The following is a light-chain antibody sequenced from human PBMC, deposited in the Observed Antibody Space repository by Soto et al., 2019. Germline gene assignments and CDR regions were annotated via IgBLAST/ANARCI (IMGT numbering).Light chain of an antibody. CDR1: SSDVGGYNY. V-gene: IGLV2-14*01. CDR3: SSYTISSAYV. J-gene: IGLJ1*01. CDR2: EVS. Sequence: QSALTQPASVSGSPGQSITISCTGTSSDVGGYNYVSWYQQHPGKAPKLMIFEVSHRPSGVSNRFSGSKSGNTASLTISGLQAEDEADYYCSSYTISSAYVFGTGTKVTVL.